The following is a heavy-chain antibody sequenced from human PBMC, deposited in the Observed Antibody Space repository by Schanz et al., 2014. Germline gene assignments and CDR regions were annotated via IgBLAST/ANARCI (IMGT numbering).Heavy chain of an antibody. J-gene: IGHJ3*01. D-gene: IGHD3-22*01. CDR1: EFSLSSFG. CDR3: ARGREVVAKIFDV. Sequence: EVQLVESGGGLVQPRGSLRLSCAASEFSLSSFGMNWVRQAPGKGLEWVSYISSSSSTIYYADSVKGRFTISRDNAKNSLYLQMNSLRAEDTGVYYCARGREVVAKIFDVWGQGTMVTVSS. CDR2: ISSSSSTI. V-gene: IGHV3-48*01.